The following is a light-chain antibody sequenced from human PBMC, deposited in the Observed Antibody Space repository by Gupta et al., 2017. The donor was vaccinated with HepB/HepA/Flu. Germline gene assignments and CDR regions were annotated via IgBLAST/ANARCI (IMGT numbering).Light chain of an antibody. V-gene: IGKV1-5*03. J-gene: IGKJ1*01. CDR2: QAS. Sequence: DMQRTQIPSTLSASIGDRVTNTGGASDKVNRWLNWYQQKPGRAPKLLMNQASNLENGVSSRYSGSGSGTEFTLTISSLQPDDFATYYCQHFHSYPLTFGQGTKVEIK. CDR3: QHFHSYPLT. CDR1: DKVNRW.